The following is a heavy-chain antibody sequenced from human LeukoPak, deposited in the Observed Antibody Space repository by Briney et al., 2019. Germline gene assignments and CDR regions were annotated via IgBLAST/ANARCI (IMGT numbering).Heavy chain of an antibody. V-gene: IGHV3-74*01. Sequence: PGGSLRLSCAASGFTFSSYWMHWVRQGPGKELVWVSHIKTDGSITNYAESVRGRFTVSRDNATNTLYLQMTSLRAEDTAVYYCAELGITMIGGVWGKGTTVTISS. CDR3: AELGITMIGGV. D-gene: IGHD3-10*02. CDR2: IKTDGSIT. CDR1: GFTFSSYW. J-gene: IGHJ6*04.